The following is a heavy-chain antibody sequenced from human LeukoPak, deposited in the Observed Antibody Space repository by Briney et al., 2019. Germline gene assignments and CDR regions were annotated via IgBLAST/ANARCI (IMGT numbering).Heavy chain of an antibody. CDR2: FDPEDGEI. CDR3: ATDESFGESHFDY. Sequence: ASVKVSCKVSGYPLTELSIHWVRQAPGKGLEWMGGFDPEDGEIVYAQKFQGRVTMTEDTSTDTAYMELSSLRSEDTAVYYCATDESFGESHFDYWGQGTLVTVSS. D-gene: IGHD3-10*01. V-gene: IGHV1-24*01. J-gene: IGHJ4*02. CDR1: GYPLTELS.